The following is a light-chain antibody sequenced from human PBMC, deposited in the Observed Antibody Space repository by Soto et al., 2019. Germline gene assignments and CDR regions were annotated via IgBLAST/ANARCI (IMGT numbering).Light chain of an antibody. CDR2: EVS. CDR1: SSDVGGYNY. V-gene: IGLV2-14*01. Sequence: SVLTQLPYESGAPGQTITISCTGTSSDVGGYNYVSWYQLHPGKAPKLMVYEVSYWPSGASSRFSGSKSANTASLTICGLQAEDESDYYCSSDVSSTASLFGTGT. CDR3: SSDVSSTASL. J-gene: IGLJ1*01.